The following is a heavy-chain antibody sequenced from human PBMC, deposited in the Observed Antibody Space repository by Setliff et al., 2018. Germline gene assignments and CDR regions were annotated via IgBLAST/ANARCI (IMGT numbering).Heavy chain of an antibody. J-gene: IGHJ4*02. V-gene: IGHV3-15*01. CDR1: GFTFSKAW. CDR2: IKSKTDGGTI. Sequence: GGSLRLSCAASGFTFSKAWMSWVRQAPGKGLEWVGRIKSKTDGGTIDYAAPVKGRLTISRDDSKNTLYLQVNSLRSEDTAVYYCTTDSMSYFDSSGYHVLDYWGQGTLVTVSS. CDR3: TTDSMSYFDSSGYHVLDY. D-gene: IGHD3-22*01.